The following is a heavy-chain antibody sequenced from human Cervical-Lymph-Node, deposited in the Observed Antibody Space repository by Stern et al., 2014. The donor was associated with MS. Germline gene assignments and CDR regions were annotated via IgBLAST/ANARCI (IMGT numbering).Heavy chain of an antibody. CDR3: AKDSKMLALDY. J-gene: IGHJ4*02. CDR2: ISYDGSTK. D-gene: IGHD3-10*02. CDR1: GFTFSSYD. V-gene: IGHV3-30*18. Sequence: VQLVESGGGVVQPGRSLRLSCAASGFTFSSYDMHWVRQAPGKGLEWVAVISYDGSTKNYADSVKGRFTLSRDNSQNTLYLQMNSLRAEDTAVYYCAKDSKMLALDYWGQGTLVTVSS.